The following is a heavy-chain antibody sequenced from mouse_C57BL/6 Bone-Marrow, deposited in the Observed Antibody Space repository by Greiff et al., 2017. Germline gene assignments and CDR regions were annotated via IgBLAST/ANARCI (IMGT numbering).Heavy chain of an antibody. CDR2: IYPRSGNT. Sequence: VQLQESGAELARPGASVKLSCKASGYTFTSYGISWVKQRTGQGLEWIGEIYPRSGNTYYNEKFKGKATLTADKSSSTAYMELRSLTSEDAAVYFCARWDSSWGAYWGQGTLVTVSA. CDR1: GYTFTSYG. J-gene: IGHJ3*01. CDR3: ARWDSSWGAY. V-gene: IGHV1-81*01. D-gene: IGHD4-1*01.